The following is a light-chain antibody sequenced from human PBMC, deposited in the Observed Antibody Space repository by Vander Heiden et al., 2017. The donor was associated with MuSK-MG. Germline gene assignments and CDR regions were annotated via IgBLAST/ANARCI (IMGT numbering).Light chain of an antibody. CDR3: QQSYSTPT. CDR2: AAS. V-gene: IGKV1-39*01. Sequence: DIQMTQSPSSLSASVGDRVTITCRASQSISSYLNWYQQKPGKAPKLLIYAASSLQSGVPSRFSGSGSGTDFTLTSSSLQPEDFATYYCQQSYSTPTFGQGTRLEIK. J-gene: IGKJ5*01. CDR1: QSISSY.